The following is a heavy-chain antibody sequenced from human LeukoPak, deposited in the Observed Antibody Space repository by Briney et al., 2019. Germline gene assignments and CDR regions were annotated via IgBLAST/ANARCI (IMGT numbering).Heavy chain of an antibody. CDR3: VKEITPKVALAIDP. V-gene: IGHV3-30*18. CDR1: GFTFSSYG. D-gene: IGHD1-14*01. CDR2: ISYDGRVM. J-gene: IGHJ5*02. Sequence: GGSLRLSCAASGFTFSSYGMQWVRQAPGKGLEWVGVISYDGRVMFYGDSVKGRFITSRDNSKKTLYLQMDTLIAEDMAIYYWVKEITPKVALAIDPWGQGTLVTVSS.